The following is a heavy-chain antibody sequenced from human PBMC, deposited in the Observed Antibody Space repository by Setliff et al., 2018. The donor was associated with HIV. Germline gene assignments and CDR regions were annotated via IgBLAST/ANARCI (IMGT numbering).Heavy chain of an antibody. V-gene: IGHV4-59*11. CDR3: ARAYGSERLNWFDP. CDR2: IFYSGNT. Sequence: LSLTCTVSGGSISSHYWSWIRQPPGKGLEWIGYIFYSGNTNYNPSLKGRVTISVDTSKNQFSLRLRSVTAADTAVYYCARAYGSERLNWFDPWGQGTLVTVSS. J-gene: IGHJ5*02. D-gene: IGHD3-10*01. CDR1: GGSISSHY.